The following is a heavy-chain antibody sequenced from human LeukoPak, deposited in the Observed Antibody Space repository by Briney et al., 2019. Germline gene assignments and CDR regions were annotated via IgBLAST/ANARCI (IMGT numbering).Heavy chain of an antibody. CDR1: GGTFSSYA. CDR2: IIPIFGTA. V-gene: IGHV1-69*13. Sequence: GASVKVSCKASGGTFSSYAISWVRQAPGQGLEWMGGIIPIFGTANYAQKFQGRVTITADESTSTAYMELSSLRSEDTAVYYCARVGSYDFWSGYVYNWFDPWGQGTLVTVSS. D-gene: IGHD3-3*01. J-gene: IGHJ5*02. CDR3: ARVGSYDFWSGYVYNWFDP.